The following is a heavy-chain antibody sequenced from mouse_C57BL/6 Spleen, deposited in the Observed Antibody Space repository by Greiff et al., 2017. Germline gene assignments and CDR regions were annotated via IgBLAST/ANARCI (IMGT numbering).Heavy chain of an antibody. CDR3: TRDGHYYGSGYYAMDY. CDR2: ISSGGDYI. Sequence: EVKLMESGEGLVKPGGSLKLSCAASGFTFSSYAMSWVRQTPEKRLEWVAYISSGGDYIYYADTVKGRFTISRDNARNTLYLQMSSLKSEDTAMYYCTRDGHYYGSGYYAMDYWGQGTSVTVSS. D-gene: IGHD1-1*01. CDR1: GFTFSSYA. J-gene: IGHJ4*01. V-gene: IGHV5-9-1*02.